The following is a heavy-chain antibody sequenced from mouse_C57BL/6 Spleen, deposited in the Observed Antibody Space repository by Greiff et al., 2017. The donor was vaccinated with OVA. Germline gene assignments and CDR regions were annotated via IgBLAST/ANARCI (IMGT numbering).Heavy chain of an antibody. V-gene: IGHV1-85*01. CDR3: ARSSSNYCDY. J-gene: IGHJ2*01. CDR2: IYPRDGST. CDR1: GYTFTSYD. Sequence: VQLQESGPELVKPGASVKLSCKASGYTFTSYDINWVKQRPGQGLEWIGWIYPRDGSTKYNEKFKGKATLTVDTSSSPAYMERHSLTSEDSAVYFCARSSSNYCDYWGQGTTLTVSS. D-gene: IGHD1-3*01.